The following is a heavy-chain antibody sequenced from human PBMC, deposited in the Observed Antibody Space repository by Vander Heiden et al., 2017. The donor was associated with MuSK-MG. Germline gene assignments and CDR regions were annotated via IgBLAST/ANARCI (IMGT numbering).Heavy chain of an antibody. Sequence: EVQLVESGGGLVQPGGSLRLSCSAYGFNFSDHYMDWVRQAPGKGLEWVGRTRNKANSYTTEYAASGKGRFTISRDDSKNSLYLQMNSLKTEDTAVYYCARVEYSGSYRADAFDIWGQGTMVTVSS. V-gene: IGHV3-72*01. J-gene: IGHJ3*02. CDR1: GFNFSDHY. CDR2: TRNKANSYTT. CDR3: ARVEYSGSYRADAFDI. D-gene: IGHD1-26*01.